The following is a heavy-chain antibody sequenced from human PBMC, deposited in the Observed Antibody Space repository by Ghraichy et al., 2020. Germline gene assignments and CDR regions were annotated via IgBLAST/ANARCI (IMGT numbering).Heavy chain of an antibody. D-gene: IGHD1-26*01. CDR1: GYTFTSYD. Sequence: ASVKVSCKASGYTFTSYDINWVRQATGQGLEWMGWMNPNSGNTGYAQKFQGRVTMTRNTSISTAYMELSSLRSEDTAVYYCARDGDGGSFFGYYYYYGMDGGGQASTLTVSS. J-gene: IGHJ6*02. CDR3: ARDGDGGSFFGYYYYYGMDG. V-gene: IGHV1-8*01. CDR2: MNPNSGNT.